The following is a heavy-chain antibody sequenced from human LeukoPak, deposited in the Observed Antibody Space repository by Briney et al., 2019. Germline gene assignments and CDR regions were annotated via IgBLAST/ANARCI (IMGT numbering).Heavy chain of an antibody. Sequence: SVKVSCKASGGTFSSYAISWVRQAPGQGLEWMGGIIPIFGTANYAQKFQGRVTITTDESTSTAYMELSSLRSEDTAVYYCARVPLAAAGTDWFDPWGQGTLVTVFS. D-gene: IGHD6-13*01. V-gene: IGHV1-69*05. CDR1: GGTFSSYA. J-gene: IGHJ5*02. CDR2: IIPIFGTA. CDR3: ARVPLAAAGTDWFDP.